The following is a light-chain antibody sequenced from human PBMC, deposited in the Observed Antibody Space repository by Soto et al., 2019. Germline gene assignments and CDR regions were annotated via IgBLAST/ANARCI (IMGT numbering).Light chain of an antibody. CDR2: DAS. CDR3: QQYNTYPYT. V-gene: IGKV1-5*01. J-gene: IGKJ2*01. Sequence: DIQMTQSPSTLSASVGDRVTITCRASQSINSWLAWYQQKPGKAPNLLIYDASSLESGVPSRFSGSGSGTEFTLTISSLQPDDFATYYCQQYNTYPYTFGQGTKLEIK. CDR1: QSINSW.